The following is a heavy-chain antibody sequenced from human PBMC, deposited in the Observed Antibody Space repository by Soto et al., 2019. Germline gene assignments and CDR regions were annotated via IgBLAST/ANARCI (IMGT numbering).Heavy chain of an antibody. J-gene: IGHJ4*02. CDR1: GFTVSSYA. V-gene: IGHV3-23*01. CDR2: ISGSGGST. Sequence: PGGSLRLSCAASGFTVSSYAMSWVRQAPGKGLEWVSAISGSGGSTYYADSVKGRFTISRDNSNNTLYLQMNSLRAEDTAVYYCAKDREGYSGYDYDYWGQGTLVTVSS. CDR3: AKDREGYSGYDYDY. D-gene: IGHD5-12*01.